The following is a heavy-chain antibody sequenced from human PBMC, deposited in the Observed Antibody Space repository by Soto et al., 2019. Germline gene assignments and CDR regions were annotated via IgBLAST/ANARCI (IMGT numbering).Heavy chain of an antibody. J-gene: IGHJ4*02. CDR1: GYAFTDYG. Sequence: ASVKVSCKASGYAFTDYGISWVRQAPGQGLEWIGWISAYNGNTNYAQKFQGRVTVTTDTSTITAYMEVRNLRSDDTAVYYCARDHRYSSSFFDYWSQGTLVTVSS. D-gene: IGHD6-6*01. CDR3: ARDHRYSSSFFDY. CDR2: ISAYNGNT. V-gene: IGHV1-18*04.